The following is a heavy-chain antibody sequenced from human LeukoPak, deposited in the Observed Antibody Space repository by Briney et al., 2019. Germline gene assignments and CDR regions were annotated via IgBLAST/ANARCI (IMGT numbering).Heavy chain of an antibody. D-gene: IGHD3-16*01. Sequence: SETLPLTCTVSGGSISSYYWSWIRQPPGKGLEWIGYIYYSGSTNYNPSLKSRVTISVDTSKNQSSLKLSSVTAADTAVYYCARGVTYVKDYYYMDVWGKGTTVTVSS. J-gene: IGHJ6*03. CDR3: ARGVTYVKDYYYMDV. V-gene: IGHV4-59*01. CDR1: GGSISSYY. CDR2: IYYSGST.